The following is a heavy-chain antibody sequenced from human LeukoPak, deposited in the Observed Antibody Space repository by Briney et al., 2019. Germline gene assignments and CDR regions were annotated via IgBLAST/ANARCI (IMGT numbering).Heavy chain of an antibody. V-gene: IGHV3-23*01. Sequence: GGSLRLSCAASGFTFSSYAMSWVRQAPGKGLEWVSAISGSGGSTYYADSVKGRFTISKDNSKNTLYLQMNSLRAEDTAVYYCAKDHFSSWYGDWFDPWGQGTLVTVSS. CDR1: GFTFSSYA. CDR3: AKDHFSSWYGDWFDP. CDR2: ISGSGGST. J-gene: IGHJ5*02. D-gene: IGHD6-13*01.